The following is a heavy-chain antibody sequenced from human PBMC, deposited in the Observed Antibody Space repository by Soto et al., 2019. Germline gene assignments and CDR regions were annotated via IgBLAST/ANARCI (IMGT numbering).Heavy chain of an antibody. J-gene: IGHJ4*02. CDR2: IYYSGST. D-gene: IGHD2-21*02. CDR3: ARVGYCGGACAFPDY. CDR1: GGSISSYF. V-gene: IGHV4-59*01. Sequence: PSETLALTCTVYGGSISSYFWSWIRQPPGKGLEWIGYIYYSGSTNYNPSLKSRVTMSVDTSKNQLSLKLSSVTAADTAVYYCARVGYCGGACAFPDYWGQGTLVTVS.